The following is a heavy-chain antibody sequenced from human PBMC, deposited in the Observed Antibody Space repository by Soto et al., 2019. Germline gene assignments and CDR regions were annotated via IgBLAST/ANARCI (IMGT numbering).Heavy chain of an antibody. Sequence: QVQLQESGPGLVKPSGTLSLTCAVSGGSICTSNWWIWVRQPPGKGLEWIGEIYYSGNTNYNPSLKSRVTISVDKSKNQYSLKQSSVTAADTAVYYSARVRYNWNDEDWGQGTPVTVSS. J-gene: IGHJ4*02. CDR1: GGSICTSNW. CDR2: IYYSGNT. CDR3: ARVRYNWNDED. V-gene: IGHV4-4*02. D-gene: IGHD1-1*01.